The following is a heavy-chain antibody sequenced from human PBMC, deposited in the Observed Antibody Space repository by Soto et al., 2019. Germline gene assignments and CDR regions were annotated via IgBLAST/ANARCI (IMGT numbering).Heavy chain of an antibody. Sequence: GGSLRLSCAASGFTFSSYGMHWVRQAPGKGLEWVAVIWYDGSNKYYADSVKGRFTISRDNSKNTLYLQMNSLRAEDTAVYYCARDWWELSYYYYYGMDVWGQGTTVTVSS. CDR1: GFTFSSYG. V-gene: IGHV3-33*01. CDR2: IWYDGSNK. J-gene: IGHJ6*02. CDR3: ARDWWELSYYYYYGMDV. D-gene: IGHD1-26*01.